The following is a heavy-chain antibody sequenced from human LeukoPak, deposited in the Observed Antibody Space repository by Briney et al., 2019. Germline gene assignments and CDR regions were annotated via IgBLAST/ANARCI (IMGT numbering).Heavy chain of an antibody. CDR3: AREYQLLFPSFPDY. CDR1: GFTFSSYA. V-gene: IGHV3-30*04. CDR2: ISYDGSNK. J-gene: IGHJ4*02. D-gene: IGHD2-2*01. Sequence: TGGSLRLSCAASGFTFSSYAMHWVRQAPGKGLEWVAVISYDGSNKYYADSVKGRFTISRDNSKNTLYLQMNSLRAEDTAVYYCAREYQLLFPSFPDYWGQGTLVTVSS.